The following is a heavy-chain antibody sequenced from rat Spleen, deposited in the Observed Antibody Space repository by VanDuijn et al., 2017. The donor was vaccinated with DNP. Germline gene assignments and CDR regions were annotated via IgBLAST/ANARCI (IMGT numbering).Heavy chain of an antibody. J-gene: IGHJ2*01. CDR3: VRWNSGHFDY. CDR2: IGSDGYAP. Sequence: EVQLVESGGGLVQPGRSLKLSCAASGFTFSDYYMAWVRQAPTRGLEWVAYIGSDGYAPYYGVSVKGRFTISIDNAKSTLYLQMNSLRSEEMATYYCVRWNSGHFDYGGQGVMVTVSS. D-gene: IGHD4-3*01. V-gene: IGHV5-22*01. CDR1: GFTFSDYY.